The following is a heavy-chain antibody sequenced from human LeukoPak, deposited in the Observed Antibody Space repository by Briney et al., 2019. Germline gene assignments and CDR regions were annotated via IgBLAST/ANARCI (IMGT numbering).Heavy chain of an antibody. D-gene: IGHD6-19*01. CDR1: GGAFSDYY. V-gene: IGHV4-34*01. J-gene: IGHJ4*02. CDR2: INHSGST. Sequence: SETLSLTCAVYGGAFSDYYWSWIRQPPGKGLEWIGEINHSGSTNYNPSLKSRVTISVDTSKNQFSLKLSSVTAADTAVYYCARVYLGSSGWTLLYYFDYWGQGTLVTVSS. CDR3: ARVYLGSSGWTLLYYFDY.